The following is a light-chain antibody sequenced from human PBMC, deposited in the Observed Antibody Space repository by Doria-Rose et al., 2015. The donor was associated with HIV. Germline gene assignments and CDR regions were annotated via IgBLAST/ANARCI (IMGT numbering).Light chain of an antibody. Sequence: VLTQPPESLSMSLGERATLNCKSNQSLLYTSKNYLAWYQQKPGQPPKLLIYWASTRQSGVPARFSGSGSGTDFTLTISSLEAEDVAVYYCQQYYDTPSFGPGTTVDIK. J-gene: IGKJ3*01. V-gene: IGKV4-1*01. CDR3: QQYYDTPS. CDR2: WAS. CDR1: QSLLYTSKNY.